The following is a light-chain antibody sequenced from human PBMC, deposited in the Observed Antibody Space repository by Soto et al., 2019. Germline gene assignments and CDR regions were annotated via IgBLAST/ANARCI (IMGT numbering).Light chain of an antibody. Sequence: EIVLTQSPAYLSLSPGERVTLSCRASQSVTSYLAWYQQKPGQTPRLLIYDAFNRATGIPDRFSGSGSGTDFTLTISRLEPEDFAVYYCQQYGSSPPLTFGGGTKVDIK. V-gene: IGKV3-20*01. J-gene: IGKJ4*01. CDR1: QSVTSY. CDR2: DAF. CDR3: QQYGSSPPLT.